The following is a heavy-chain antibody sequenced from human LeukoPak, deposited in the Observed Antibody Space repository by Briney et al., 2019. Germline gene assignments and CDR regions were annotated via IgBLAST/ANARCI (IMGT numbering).Heavy chain of an antibody. Sequence: PGRSLRLSCAASGFTFSSYGMHWVRQAPGKGLEWVAVIWYDGSNKYYAGSVKGRFTISRDNSKNTLYLQMNSLRAEDTAVYYCARDLSGMDVWGKGTTVTVSS. CDR2: IWYDGSNK. J-gene: IGHJ6*04. CDR3: ARDLSGMDV. CDR1: GFTFSSYG. V-gene: IGHV3-33*01.